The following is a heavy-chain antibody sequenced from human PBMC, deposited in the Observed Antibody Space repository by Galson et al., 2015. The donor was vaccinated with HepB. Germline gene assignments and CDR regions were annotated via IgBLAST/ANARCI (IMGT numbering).Heavy chain of an antibody. CDR1: GFTFNSYS. Sequence: SLRLSYAASGFTFNSYSMNWVRQAPGKGLEWVSSISSSGRSIYSADSVKGRFSISRDNSKNSLYLQMNSLRAEDTAVYYCARSHSGRPVGGTVGSDAFDFWGQGTRVSVSS. V-gene: IGHV3-21*01. CDR2: ISSSGRSI. CDR3: ARSHSGRPVGGTVGSDAFDF. D-gene: IGHD6-19*01. J-gene: IGHJ3*01.